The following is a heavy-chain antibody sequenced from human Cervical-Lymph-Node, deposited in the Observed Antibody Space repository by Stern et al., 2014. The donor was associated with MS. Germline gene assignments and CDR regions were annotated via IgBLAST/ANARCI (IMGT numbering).Heavy chain of an antibody. CDR3: ARGQRVVVAATRAGFGY. Sequence: VQLVQSGAEVKKPGASGKVSCKASGYTFTSYDINWVRQATGQGLEWMGWMKPNSGNTGYAQKFQGRVTMTRNTSISTAYMELSSLRSEDTAVYYCARGQRVVVAATRAGFGYWGQGTLVTVSS. CDR1: GYTFTSYD. J-gene: IGHJ4*02. V-gene: IGHV1-8*01. CDR2: MKPNSGNT. D-gene: IGHD2-15*01.